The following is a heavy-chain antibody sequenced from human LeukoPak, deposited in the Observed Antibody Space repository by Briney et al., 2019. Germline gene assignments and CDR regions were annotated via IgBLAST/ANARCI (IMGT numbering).Heavy chain of an antibody. Sequence: SETLSLTCAVYGGSFSGYYWSWIRQPQGKGLEWIGEINHSGSTNYNPSLKSRVTISVDTSKNQFSLKLSSVTAADTAVYYCARVGCSSTSCHFPFDPWGQGTLVTVSS. CDR2: INHSGST. CDR3: ARVGCSSTSCHFPFDP. J-gene: IGHJ5*02. D-gene: IGHD2-2*01. V-gene: IGHV4-34*01. CDR1: GGSFSGYY.